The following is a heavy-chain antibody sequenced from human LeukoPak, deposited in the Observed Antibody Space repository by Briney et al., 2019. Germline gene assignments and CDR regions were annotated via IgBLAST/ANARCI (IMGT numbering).Heavy chain of an antibody. CDR1: GYTFTIYG. V-gene: IGHV1-18*01. D-gene: IGHD6-19*01. CDR2: ISAYNGNT. CDR3: ARDGGRSSGWYPVDFDY. Sequence: GASVTVSCKASGYTFTIYGISWVRQAPGQGLEWMGWISAYNGNTNYAQKLQGRVTMTTDTSTSTAYMELRSLRSDDTAVYYCARDGGRSSGWYPVDFDYWGQGTLVTVSS. J-gene: IGHJ4*02.